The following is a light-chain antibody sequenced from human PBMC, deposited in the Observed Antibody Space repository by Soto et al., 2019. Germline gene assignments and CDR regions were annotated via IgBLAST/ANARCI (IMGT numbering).Light chain of an antibody. CDR2: DAS. CDR1: QDTSSG. V-gene: IGKV1D-13*01. CDR3: QQFNNYPLT. J-gene: IGKJ4*01. Sequence: AIQLTQSPSSLSASVGDRLTITCRASQDTSSGLAWYQQKPGRAPKLLIYDASTLVSGVPSRFSGTGSGTAFTLSISSLQPEDFATYHCQQFNNYPLTFGGGTKVDIK.